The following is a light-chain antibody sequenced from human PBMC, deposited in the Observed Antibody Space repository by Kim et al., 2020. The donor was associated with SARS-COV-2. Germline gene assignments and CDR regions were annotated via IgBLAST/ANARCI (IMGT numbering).Light chain of an antibody. CDR1: QSLLHSNGYNY. V-gene: IGKV2-28*01. J-gene: IGKJ3*01. Sequence: DIVMTQSPLSLPVTPGEPASISCRSSQSLLHSNGYNYLEWYLQKPGQPPHRLIYLGSSRASGVPDRFSGSGSGTDFTLKTSRVQAEDVGVYYCMQALHTPPITFGPGTKVDIK. CDR3: MQALHTPPIT. CDR2: LGS.